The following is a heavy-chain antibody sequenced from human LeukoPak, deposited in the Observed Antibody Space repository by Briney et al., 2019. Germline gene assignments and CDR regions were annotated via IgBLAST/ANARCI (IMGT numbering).Heavy chain of an antibody. Sequence: SETLSLTCTVSGGSISSSSYYWGWIRQPPGKGLEWIVSIYYSGSTYYNPSLKSRVTISVDTSKNQFSLKLSSVTAADTAVYYCAGFYRESMYWGQGTVLTVSS. CDR2: IYYSGST. CDR3: AGFYRESMY. D-gene: IGHD2/OR15-2a*01. CDR1: GGSISSSSYY. J-gene: IGHJ4*02. V-gene: IGHV4-39*07.